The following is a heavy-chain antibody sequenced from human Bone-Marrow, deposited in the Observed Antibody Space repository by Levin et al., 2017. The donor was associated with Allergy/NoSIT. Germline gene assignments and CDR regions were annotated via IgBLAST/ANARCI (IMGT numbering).Heavy chain of an antibody. V-gene: IGHV3-33*01. Sequence: QPGGSLRLSCTTSGFTFSSSGMHWVRQAPGKGLEWVAVIWSDGTQTYYADSVKGRFTISRDNSKNTLYLQMNTLSAEDTAVYYCARERDLHFDYWGQGTLVTVSA. CDR1: GFTFSSSG. CDR2: IWSDGTQT. CDR3: ARERDLHFDY. J-gene: IGHJ4*02.